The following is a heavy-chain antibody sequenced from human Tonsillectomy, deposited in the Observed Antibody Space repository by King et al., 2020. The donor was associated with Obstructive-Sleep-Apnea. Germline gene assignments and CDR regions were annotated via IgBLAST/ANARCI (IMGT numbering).Heavy chain of an antibody. Sequence: VQLVESGGGLVQPGRSLRLSCAASGFTFDDYAMHWVRQAPGKGLEWVSGISWNSGSIGYADSVKGRFTISRDNAKNSLYLQMKSLRAEDTALYYCAKASYYYDSSGYYLEYFQHWGQGTLVTVSS. CDR1: GFTFDDYA. J-gene: IGHJ1*01. D-gene: IGHD3-22*01. CDR3: AKASYYYDSSGYYLEYFQH. CDR2: ISWNSGSI. V-gene: IGHV3-9*01.